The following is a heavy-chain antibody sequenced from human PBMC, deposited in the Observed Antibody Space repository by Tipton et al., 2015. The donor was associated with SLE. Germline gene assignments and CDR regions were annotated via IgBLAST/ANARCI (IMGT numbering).Heavy chain of an antibody. Sequence: TLSLTCTVSGDSITSDYWTWIRQPPGKGLEWLGYISHTGSTNYNPPVRSRVSISLDTSKNQFSLKVKSVTTADTAVDYCARMRGGYNAHHWGQGILVTVSS. D-gene: IGHD5-24*01. CDR2: ISHTGST. CDR1: GDSITSDY. J-gene: IGHJ5*02. V-gene: IGHV4-59*01. CDR3: ARMRGGYNAHH.